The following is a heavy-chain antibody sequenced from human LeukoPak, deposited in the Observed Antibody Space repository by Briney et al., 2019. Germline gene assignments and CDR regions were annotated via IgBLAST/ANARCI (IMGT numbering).Heavy chain of an antibody. V-gene: IGHV3-21*01. CDR3: ARVRSPRYFDY. Sequence: GGSLRLSCAASGFTFSSYSMNWVRQAPGKGLEWVSSISSSSSYIYYADSVNGRFTISRDNAKNSLYLQMNSLRAEDTAVYYCARVRSPRYFDYWGQGTLVTVSS. CDR2: ISSSSSYI. J-gene: IGHJ4*02. CDR1: GFTFSSYS.